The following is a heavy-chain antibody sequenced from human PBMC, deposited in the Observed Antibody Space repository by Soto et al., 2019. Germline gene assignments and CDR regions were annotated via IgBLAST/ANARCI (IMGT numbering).Heavy chain of an antibody. Sequence: EVQLVESGGGLVQPGGSLRLSCAASGFTFSSYWMHWVRQAPGKGLVWVSRINSDGSSTSYADSVKGRFTISRDNAKNTLYLQMNSLRAEDTAVYYCARDTDPHKYRSGWGVDYWGQGTLVTVSS. V-gene: IGHV3-74*01. D-gene: IGHD6-19*01. CDR3: ARDTDPHKYRSGWGVDY. J-gene: IGHJ4*02. CDR2: INSDGSST. CDR1: GFTFSSYW.